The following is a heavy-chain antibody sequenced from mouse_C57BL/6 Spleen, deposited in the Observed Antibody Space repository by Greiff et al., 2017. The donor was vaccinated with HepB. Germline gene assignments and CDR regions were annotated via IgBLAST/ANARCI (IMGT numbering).Heavy chain of an antibody. J-gene: IGHJ3*01. CDR3: AREEETRGFPWFAD. CDR1: GYTFTSYW. V-gene: IGHV1-53*01. CDR2: INPSNGGT. Sequence: QVQLQQPGTELVKPGASVKLSCKASGYTFTSYWMHWVKQRPGQGLEWIGNINPSNGGTNYNEKFKSKATLTVDKSSSTAYMQLSSLTSEDSAVYYCAREEETRGFPWFADWGQGTLVTVSA. D-gene: IGHD3-3*01.